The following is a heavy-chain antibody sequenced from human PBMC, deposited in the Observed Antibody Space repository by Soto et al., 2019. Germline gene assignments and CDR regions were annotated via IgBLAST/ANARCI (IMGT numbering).Heavy chain of an antibody. CDR3: ARGPRSSEGLLTRGYFDY. J-gene: IGHJ4*02. CDR1: GGSFSGYY. V-gene: IGHV4-34*01. Sequence: QVQLQQWGAGLLKPSETLSLTCAVYGGSFSGYYWSWIRQPPGKGLEWIGEINHSGSTNYNPSLKSRVTRSVDTAKNQFSLKRSSVTAADTAVDYCARGPRSSEGLLTRGYFDYWGQGTLVTVSS. D-gene: IGHD2-15*01. CDR2: INHSGST.